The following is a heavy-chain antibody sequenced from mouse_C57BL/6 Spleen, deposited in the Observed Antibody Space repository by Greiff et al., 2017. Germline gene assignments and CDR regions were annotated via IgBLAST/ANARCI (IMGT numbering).Heavy chain of an antibody. CDR1: GYTFTSYW. V-gene: IGHV1-59*01. J-gene: IGHJ2*01. CDR3: ARVTTAYYFGY. D-gene: IGHD1-2*01. Sequence: QVQLQQPGAELVRPGTSVKLSCTASGYTFTSYWMHWVKQRPGQGLEWIGVIAPSDSYTNYNQKFKGKATLTVDTSSSTAYMQLSSLTSEDSAVYYCARVTTAYYFGYWGQGATLTVSS. CDR2: IAPSDSYT.